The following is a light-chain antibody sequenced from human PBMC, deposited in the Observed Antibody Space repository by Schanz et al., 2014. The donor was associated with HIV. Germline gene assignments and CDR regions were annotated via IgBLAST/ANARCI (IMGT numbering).Light chain of an antibody. CDR1: HIISSY. CDR2: AAS. J-gene: IGKJ1*01. CDR3: QQANTFPPWT. V-gene: IGKV1-12*01. Sequence: DIQMTQSPSSVSASVGDRVSLTCRASHIISSYLAWYQQKPGKAPNLLIFAASTLKRGVPSRFSGTGSGTDFTLTISSLQPEDFATYYCQQANTFPPWTFGHGTKVEI.